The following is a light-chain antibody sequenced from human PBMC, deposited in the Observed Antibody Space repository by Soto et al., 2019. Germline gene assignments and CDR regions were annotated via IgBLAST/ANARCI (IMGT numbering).Light chain of an antibody. Sequence: IQMTQCPSSVSASLGVRLIITSRASQGVKTWLAWYQQKPGKPPKLLIYDASTLQSGVPSRFSGRGSGTDFTLTISSLQPEDFATYYCQQANILPYSLGQGTKVDIK. CDR1: QGVKTW. CDR3: QQANILPYS. CDR2: DAS. J-gene: IGKJ2*03. V-gene: IGKV1-12*02.